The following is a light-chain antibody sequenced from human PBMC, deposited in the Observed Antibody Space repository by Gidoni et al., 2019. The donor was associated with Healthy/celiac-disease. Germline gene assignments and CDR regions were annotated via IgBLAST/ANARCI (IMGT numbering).Light chain of an antibody. Sequence: QSALTQPASVSGSPGQSITISCTGTSSDVGGYNSFSWYQQHPGKAPKLMIYDVSNRPSGVSNRFSGSKSGNTASLTISGLQAEDEADYYCSSYTSSSPWVFGTGTKVTVL. V-gene: IGLV2-14*01. CDR2: DVS. J-gene: IGLJ1*01. CDR1: SSDVGGYNS. CDR3: SSYTSSSPWV.